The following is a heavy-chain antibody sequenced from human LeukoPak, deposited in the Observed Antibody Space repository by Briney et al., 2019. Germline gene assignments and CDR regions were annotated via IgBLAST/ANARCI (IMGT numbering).Heavy chain of an antibody. V-gene: IGHV3-74*01. CDR3: ARLYSCSWYAMDKYYFDY. CDR2: INSDGSST. CDR1: GFTFSSYW. J-gene: IGHJ4*02. D-gene: IGHD6-13*01. Sequence: PGGSLRLSCAASGFTFSSYWMHWVRQAPGKGLVWVSRINSDGSSTSYADSVKGRFTISRDNAKNTLYLQMNSLRAEDTAVYYCARLYSCSWYAMDKYYFDYWGQGTLVTVSS.